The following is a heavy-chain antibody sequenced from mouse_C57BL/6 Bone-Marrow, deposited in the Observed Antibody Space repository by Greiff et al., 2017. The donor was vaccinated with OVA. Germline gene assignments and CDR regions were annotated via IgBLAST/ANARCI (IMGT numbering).Heavy chain of an antibody. J-gene: IGHJ2*01. D-gene: IGHD2-3*01. V-gene: IGHV7-1*01. CDR3: ARDAGGYWDY. CDR1: GFTFSDFY. CDR2: SRNKANDYTT. Sequence: EVKLMESGGGLVQSGRSLRLSCATSGFTFSDFYMEWVRQAPGKGLEWIAASRNKANDYTTEYSASVKGRFIVSRDTSQSILYLQMNALRAEDTAIYYCARDAGGYWDYWGQGTTLTVSS.